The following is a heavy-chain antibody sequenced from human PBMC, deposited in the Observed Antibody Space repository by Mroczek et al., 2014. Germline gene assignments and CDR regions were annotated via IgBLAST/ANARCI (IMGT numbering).Heavy chain of an antibody. CDR3: ARGPGEYDSSGYSKLDY. V-gene: IGHV3-21*01. CDR1: GFTFSNYR. D-gene: IGHD3-22*01. J-gene: IGHJ4*02. Sequence: SGGGLVEXGGGPVRLSCAVSGFTFSNYRVNWVRQAPGKGLEWVSSISSTGNFIYYADSVKGRFTISRDNAKNSLYLQMSSLRAEDTAFYFCARGPGEYDSSGYSKLDYWGLGTLVTVSS. CDR2: ISSTGNFI.